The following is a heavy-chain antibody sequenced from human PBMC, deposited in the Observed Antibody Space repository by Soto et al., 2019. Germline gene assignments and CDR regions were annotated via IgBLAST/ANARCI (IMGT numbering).Heavy chain of an antibody. CDR3: ARGATTVEHFYYYGMDF. V-gene: IGHV4-34*01. J-gene: IGHJ6*02. CDR2: ISHNGGT. CDR1: GGSFSGYF. Sequence: SETLSLTCAVYGGSFSGYFWSWIRQPPTKGLEWIGEISHNGGTTYNPSLKSRVTISIDTSKNQFSLRLSSVSAADTAVYYCARGATTVEHFYYYGMDFWGQGTSVTVSS. D-gene: IGHD4-17*01.